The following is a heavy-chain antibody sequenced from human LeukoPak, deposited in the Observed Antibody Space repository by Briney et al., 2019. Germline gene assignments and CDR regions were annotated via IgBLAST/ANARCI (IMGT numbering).Heavy chain of an antibody. CDR2: ISSSSSTI. CDR1: GFTFSSYE. J-gene: IGHJ6*04. CDR3: AELGITMNGGV. D-gene: IGHD3-10*02. Sequence: GGSLRLSCAASGFTFSSYEMNWVRQAPGKGLEWVSYISSSSSTIYYADSVKGRFTISRDNAKNSLYLQMNSLRAEDTAVYYYAELGITMNGGVWGKGTTVTISS. V-gene: IGHV3-48*03.